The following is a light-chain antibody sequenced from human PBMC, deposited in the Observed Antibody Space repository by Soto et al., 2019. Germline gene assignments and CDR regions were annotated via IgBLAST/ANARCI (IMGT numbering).Light chain of an antibody. J-gene: IGKJ2*01. CDR1: QSDGNY. Sequence: SVLTQSPATLSLSPGERATLSCRASQSDGNYIAWYQQKPAQPPRLLIYDVSNRATGVPARFSGSGSGTDFTLTISSLEPEDFGVYHCQQRSSWPRMYTFGQGTKLEI. V-gene: IGKV3-11*01. CDR3: QQRSSWPRMYT. CDR2: DVS.